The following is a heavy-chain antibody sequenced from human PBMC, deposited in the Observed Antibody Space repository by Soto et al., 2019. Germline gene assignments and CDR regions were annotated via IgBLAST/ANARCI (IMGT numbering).Heavy chain of an antibody. D-gene: IGHD2-2*01. CDR1: GGSMRSGDYY. Sequence: SEKLSHTSTVSGGSMRSGDYYGCWIRQPTGKGLEWIGYIYYSGSTYYNPSLKSRVTISVDTSKNQFSLKLSSVTAADTAVYYCDRDSRASIPFPSKNYYYYGMEVLVQGTTVT. CDR3: DRDSRASIPFPSKNYYYYGMEV. J-gene: IGHJ6*02. CDR2: IYYSGST. V-gene: IGHV4-30-4*01.